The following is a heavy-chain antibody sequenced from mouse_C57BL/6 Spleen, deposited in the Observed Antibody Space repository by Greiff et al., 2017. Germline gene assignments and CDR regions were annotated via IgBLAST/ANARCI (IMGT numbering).Heavy chain of an antibody. CDR2: IDPSDSET. D-gene: IGHD1-1*01. J-gene: IGHJ2*01. Sequence: QVQLQQPGAELVRPGSSVKLSCKASGYTFTSYWMHWVKQRPIQGLEWIGNIDPSDSETHYNQKFKDKATLTVDKSSSTAYMQLSSLTSEDSAVYYCARDGYYGSSYYFDYGGQGTTLTVSS. V-gene: IGHV1-52*01. CDR3: ARDGYYGSSYYFDY. CDR1: GYTFTSYW.